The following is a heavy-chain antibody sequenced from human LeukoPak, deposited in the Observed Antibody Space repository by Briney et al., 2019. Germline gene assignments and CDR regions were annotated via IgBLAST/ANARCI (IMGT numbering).Heavy chain of an antibody. Sequence: NPSETLSLTCAVYGGSFRGYYGSWIPQPPGKGLEWIGEINHSWRTNYNASRKSRVTISVDTSKQQVDLKQSHVTAPDTAVYYCARGKPCYYYGSGSYIFDYWGQGTLVTVSS. CDR1: GGSFRGYY. CDR3: ARGKPCYYYGSGSYIFDY. V-gene: IGHV4-34*01. J-gene: IGHJ4*02. CDR2: INHSWRT. D-gene: IGHD3-10*01.